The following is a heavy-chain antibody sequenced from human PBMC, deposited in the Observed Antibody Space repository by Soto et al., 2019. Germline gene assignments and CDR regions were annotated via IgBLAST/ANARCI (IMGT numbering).Heavy chain of an antibody. CDR2: MHPGEDDI. Sequence: LGESLKISCMGSGYSLVSFWIGWVRQMPGKGLEWMAIMHPGEDDIIYNPSFQGQVTISADKSISATYLQWRNLRASDTAIYYCARPRFGPVPRDPFYFHYWGPGTLLTLSS. CDR3: ARPRFGPVPRDPFYFHY. D-gene: IGHD3-16*01. J-gene: IGHJ4*02. V-gene: IGHV5-51*01. CDR1: GYSLVSFW.